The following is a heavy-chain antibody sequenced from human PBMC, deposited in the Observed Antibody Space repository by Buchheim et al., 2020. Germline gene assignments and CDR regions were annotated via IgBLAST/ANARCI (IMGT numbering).Heavy chain of an antibody. CDR3: AREHAYGGAWYAY. D-gene: IGHD6-19*01. V-gene: IGHV3-48*01. J-gene: IGHJ4*02. CDR2: ISSSSSII. Sequence: EVQLVESGGGLVQPGGSLRLSCAGFGFTFSSYSMTWVRQAPGKGLEWLSFISSSSSIIYYADSVRGRFTVSRDTAQNSLYLHMNGLRAEDTAVYYCAREHAYGGAWYAYWGQGTL. CDR1: GFTFSSYS.